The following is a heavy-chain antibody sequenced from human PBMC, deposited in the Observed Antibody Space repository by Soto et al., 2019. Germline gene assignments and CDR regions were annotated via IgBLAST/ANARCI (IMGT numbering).Heavy chain of an antibody. D-gene: IGHD1-1*01. V-gene: IGHV5-51*01. CDR2: IYPGDSDA. CDR3: ARHEPQPGAYYYYGMDV. J-gene: IGHJ6*02. Sequence: GESLKISCKGSGYNFTKYWIGWVRQMPGKGPEWMGIIYPGDSDARYSPSFQGQVTISVDMSISTAYLHLSSLKASDTAMYYCARHEPQPGAYYYYGMDVWGQGTTVTVSS. CDR1: GYNFTKYW.